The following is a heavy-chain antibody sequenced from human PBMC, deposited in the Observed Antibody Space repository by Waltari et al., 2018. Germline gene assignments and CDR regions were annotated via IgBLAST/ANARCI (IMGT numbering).Heavy chain of an antibody. CDR2: VYSFGNT. J-gene: IGHJ5*01. D-gene: IGHD2-2*01. Sequence: QLQLQESGPGLVKPSETLSLTCSVSGGSVISGLWAWAWIRQPAGKGLEWIGRVYSFGNTNYNPSLKSRVTLSIDTSKNQFSLKLRSATAADTAVYYCARARDQSFDSWGQGTLVTVSS. CDR3: ARARDQSFDS. V-gene: IGHV4-4*07. CDR1: GGSVISGL.